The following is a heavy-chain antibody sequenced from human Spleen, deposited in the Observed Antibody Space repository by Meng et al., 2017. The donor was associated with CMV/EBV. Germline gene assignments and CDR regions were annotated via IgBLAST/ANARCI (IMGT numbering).Heavy chain of an antibody. CDR3: AIATKVTRDQYHYGMDV. CDR2: IAFTDGDT. Sequence: GALRLSCVASGVTFTNYAMTWVRQPPGKGLEWVSVIAFTDGDTYYADSVKGRFTISRDNSKNTLYLQMSSLRAEDTDVYYCAIATKVTRDQYHYGMDVWGQGTTVTVSS. D-gene: IGHD4-17*01. J-gene: IGHJ6*02. CDR1: GVTFTNYA. V-gene: IGHV3-23*01.